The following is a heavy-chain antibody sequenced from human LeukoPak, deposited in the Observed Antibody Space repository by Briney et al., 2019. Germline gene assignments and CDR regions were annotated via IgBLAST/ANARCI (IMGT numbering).Heavy chain of an antibody. CDR3: VKGSGSYYASRFDY. J-gene: IGHJ4*02. Sequence: GGSLRLSCAASGFTFSSYAMSWVRQAPGKGLEWVSAISGSGGSTYYADSVKGRLTISRDNSKNTLYLQMNSLRAEDTAVYYCVKGSGSYYASRFDYWGQGTLVTVSS. CDR2: ISGSGGST. D-gene: IGHD3-10*01. CDR1: GFTFSSYA. V-gene: IGHV3-23*01.